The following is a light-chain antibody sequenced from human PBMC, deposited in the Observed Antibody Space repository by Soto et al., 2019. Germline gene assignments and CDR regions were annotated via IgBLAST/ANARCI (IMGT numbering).Light chain of an antibody. CDR3: QQYNNWPPWT. J-gene: IGKJ1*01. Sequence: EIVMTQSPGTLSVSPGERATLSCRASQSVSSNLAWYQQKPGQAPRLLIYGASTRATGIPARFSGSGSGTEFTLTISSLQSKDFAVYYCQQYNNWPPWTFGQGTEVEI. CDR2: GAS. V-gene: IGKV3-15*01. CDR1: QSVSSN.